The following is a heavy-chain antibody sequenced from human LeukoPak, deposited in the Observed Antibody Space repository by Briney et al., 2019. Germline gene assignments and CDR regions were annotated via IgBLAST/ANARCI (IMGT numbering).Heavy chain of an antibody. D-gene: IGHD1-26*01. Sequence: ASVKVSCKASGYTFTSHGISWVRQAPGQGLEWMGWISTYNGNTNYAQKLQGRVSMTTDTSTSTAYMDLRSLRSDDTAVYYCARGVVGATIADGVLGYWGQGTLVTVSS. CDR1: GYTFTSHG. CDR2: ISTYNGNT. J-gene: IGHJ4*02. V-gene: IGHV1-18*01. CDR3: ARGVVGATIADGVLGY.